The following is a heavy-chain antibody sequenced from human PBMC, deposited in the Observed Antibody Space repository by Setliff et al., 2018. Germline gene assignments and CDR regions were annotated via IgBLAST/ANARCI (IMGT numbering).Heavy chain of an antibody. Sequence: TGGSLRLSCAASGFTFSTYSMNWVRQAPGKGLEWVSYISSRSDIIYYADSVKGRFTISRDNAKNSLYLQVNSLRAEDTAVYYCASNPRKGRSGGYYYDDPYYYYMDVWGKGTTVT. CDR3: ASNPRKGRSGGYYYDDPYYYYMDV. V-gene: IGHV3-48*01. J-gene: IGHJ6*03. D-gene: IGHD3-22*01. CDR1: GFTFSTYS. CDR2: ISSRSDII.